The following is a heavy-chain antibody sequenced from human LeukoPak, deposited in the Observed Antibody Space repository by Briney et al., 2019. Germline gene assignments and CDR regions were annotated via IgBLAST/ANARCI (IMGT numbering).Heavy chain of an antibody. CDR2: INSDASSS. Sequence: GGSLRLSCAASGFTFSFYWMHWVRQAPGKGLEWVSRINSDASSSTYADSVKGRFTISRNNAKNTLYLQVNSLRAEDTAVYYCARDRYGGYLRPIDYWGQGTLVTVSS. CDR3: ARDRYGGYLRPIDY. D-gene: IGHD5-12*01. CDR1: GFTFSFYW. J-gene: IGHJ4*02. V-gene: IGHV3-74*01.